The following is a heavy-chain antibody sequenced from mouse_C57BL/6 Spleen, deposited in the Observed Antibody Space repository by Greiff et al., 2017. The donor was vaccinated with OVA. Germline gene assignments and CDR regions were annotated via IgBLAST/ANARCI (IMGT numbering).Heavy chain of an antibody. CDR1: GYTFTSYW. V-gene: IGHV1-64*01. D-gene: IGHD2-5*01. CDR2: IHPNSGST. Sequence: VQLQQPGAELVKPGASVKLSCKASGYTFTSYWMHWVKQRPGQGLEWIGMIHPNSGSTNYNEKFKSKATLTVDKSSSTAYMQLSSLTSEDSAVYYCARSYGYSNWDYYAMDYWGQGTSVTVSS. CDR3: ARSYGYSNWDYYAMDY. J-gene: IGHJ4*01.